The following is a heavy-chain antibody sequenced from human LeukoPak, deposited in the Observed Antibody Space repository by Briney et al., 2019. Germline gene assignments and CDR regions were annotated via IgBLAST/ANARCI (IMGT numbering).Heavy chain of an antibody. J-gene: IGHJ4*02. V-gene: IGHV3-23*01. CDR3: AKKPTPGIVVVVAAHYFDY. D-gene: IGHD2-15*01. CDR1: GFTFSIYA. Sequence: GGSLRLSCAASGFTFSIYAMSWVRRAPGKGLEWVSAISGSGGSTYYADSVKGRFTISRDNSKNTLYLQMNSLRAEDTAVYYCAKKPTPGIVVVVAAHYFDYWGQGTLVTVSS. CDR2: ISGSGGST.